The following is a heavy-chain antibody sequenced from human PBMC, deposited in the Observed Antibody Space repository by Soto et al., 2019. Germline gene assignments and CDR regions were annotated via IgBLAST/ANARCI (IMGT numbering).Heavy chain of an antibody. Sequence: QVQLVQSGAEVKKPGASVKVSCKASVYTFTSYDINWVRQATGQGLEWMGWMNPNSGNTGYAQKFQGRVTMTRNTSISTAYMELSSLRSEDTAVYYCARGTTVTTSYYYYYGMDVWGQGTTVTVSS. CDR3: ARGTTVTTSYYYYYGMDV. CDR1: VYTFTSYD. J-gene: IGHJ6*02. D-gene: IGHD4-17*01. V-gene: IGHV1-8*01. CDR2: MNPNSGNT.